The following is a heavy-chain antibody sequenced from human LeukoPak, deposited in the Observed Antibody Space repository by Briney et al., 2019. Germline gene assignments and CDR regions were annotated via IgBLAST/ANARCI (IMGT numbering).Heavy chain of an antibody. Sequence: SETLSLTCTVSGGSVSSGSYYWSWIRQPPGKGLEWSGYIYYSGSTNYNTSLKSRVTISVDTSKNQFSLKLSSVTAADTAVYYCAREAIAGDSSGYYFDYWGQGTLVTVSS. V-gene: IGHV4-61*01. CDR2: IYYSGST. D-gene: IGHD3-22*01. CDR1: GGSVSSGSYY. CDR3: AREAIAGDSSGYYFDY. J-gene: IGHJ4*02.